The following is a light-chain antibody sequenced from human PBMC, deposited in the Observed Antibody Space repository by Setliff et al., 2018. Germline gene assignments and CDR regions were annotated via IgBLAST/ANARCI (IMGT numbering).Light chain of an antibody. J-gene: IGLJ1*01. CDR3: SSYAGSNNYV. V-gene: IGLV2-8*01. CDR1: SSDVGGYNY. Sequence: QSALTQPPSASGSPGQSVTISCTGTSSDVGGYNYVSWYQQHPGKAPKLMIYEVSKWPSGVPDRFSGSKSGNTASLTVSGLQAEDEADYYCSSYAGSNNYVFGTGTKVNRP. CDR2: EVS.